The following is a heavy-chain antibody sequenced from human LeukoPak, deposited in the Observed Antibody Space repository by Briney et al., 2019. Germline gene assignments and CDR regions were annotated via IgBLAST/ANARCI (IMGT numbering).Heavy chain of an antibody. Sequence: GRSLRLSCAASGFTFSSYAMHWVRQAPGKGLEWVAVISYDGSNKYYADSVKGRFTISRDNSKNTLYLQMNSLRAEDTAVYYCARVDNFDYWGQGTLVTVSS. CDR1: GFTFSSYA. D-gene: IGHD2-2*03. CDR2: ISYDGSNK. V-gene: IGHV3-30*04. J-gene: IGHJ4*02. CDR3: ARVDNFDY.